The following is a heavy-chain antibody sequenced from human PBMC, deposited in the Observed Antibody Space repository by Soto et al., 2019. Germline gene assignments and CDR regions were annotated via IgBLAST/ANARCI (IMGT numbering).Heavy chain of an antibody. CDR1: GYFFTSHY. V-gene: IGHV1-2*06. Sequence: ASVKVSCKTSGYFFTSHYIHWVRLAPGRGLEWMGRINPNNGDTNSPQKFQGRVTMTSDTSISTAYMEMSGLRSDDTALSYCAREVTYGGVRFSLGLWGQGRMVAVSS. D-gene: IGHD2-8*02. CDR3: AREVTYGGVRFSLGL. J-gene: IGHJ4*02. CDR2: INPNNGDT.